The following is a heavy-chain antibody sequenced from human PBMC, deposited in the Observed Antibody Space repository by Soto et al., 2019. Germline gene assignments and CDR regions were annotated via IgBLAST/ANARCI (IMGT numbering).Heavy chain of an antibody. J-gene: IGHJ6*02. V-gene: IGHV3-23*01. CDR2: ISGSADST. CDR3: AKTRGAMTYAMSVYGMDV. CDR1: GFSFSSFA. D-gene: IGHD2-8*01. Sequence: EVQLLESGGGFIHPGGSLRLSCAASGFSFSSFAMNWVRQAPGKGLEWVSIISGSADSTFYADSVKGRFTISRDNSKSTLYLQINSLRAEDTAVYYCAKTRGAMTYAMSVYGMDVWGQGTTSTVSS.